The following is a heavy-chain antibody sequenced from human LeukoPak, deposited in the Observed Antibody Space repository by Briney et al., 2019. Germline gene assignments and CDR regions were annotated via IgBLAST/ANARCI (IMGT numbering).Heavy chain of an antibody. CDR1: GYTFTSYG. J-gene: IGHJ6*03. Sequence: ASVKVSCKASGYTFTSYGISWVRQAPGQGLEWMGWISTYNADTDYAQKFQGRVTITADKSTSTAYMELSSLRSEDTAVYYCATSSAPLRSDSVMIAYYYMDVWGKGTTVTVSS. CDR3: ATSSAPLRSDSVMIAYYYMDV. V-gene: IGHV1-18*01. D-gene: IGHD3-22*01. CDR2: ISTYNADT.